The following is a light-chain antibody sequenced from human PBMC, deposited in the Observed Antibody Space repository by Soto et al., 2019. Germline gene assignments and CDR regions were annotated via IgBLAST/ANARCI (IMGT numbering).Light chain of an antibody. J-gene: IGKJ4*01. CDR1: QTISTY. CDR3: QQSFSSLLS. Sequence: DIQMTQSPSSLSASVGDRVTITCRASQTISTYVTWYQQKPGKAPKALISDASTLQSGVPSRFSGSGSGKDFTLIISSLQPEDIATYYCQQSFSSLLSFGGGTQVEIK. CDR2: DAS. V-gene: IGKV1-39*01.